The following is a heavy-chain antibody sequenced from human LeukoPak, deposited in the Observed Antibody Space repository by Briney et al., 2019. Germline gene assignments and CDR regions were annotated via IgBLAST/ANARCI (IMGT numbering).Heavy chain of an antibody. Sequence: GGSLRLSCAGSGFTFSSYSMNWVRQAPGKGLEWVSSITSSSSYMYYADSVEGRFTISRDNAKKSVYLQMNSLRAEDTAVYYCARGSTYSSGWYTGFDYWGQGTLVTVSS. CDR3: ARGSTYSSGWYTGFDY. J-gene: IGHJ4*02. D-gene: IGHD6-19*01. CDR1: GFTFSSYS. CDR2: ITSSSSYM. V-gene: IGHV3-21*01.